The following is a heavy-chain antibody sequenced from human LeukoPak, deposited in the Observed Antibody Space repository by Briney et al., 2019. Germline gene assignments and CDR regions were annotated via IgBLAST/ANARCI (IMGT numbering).Heavy chain of an antibody. CDR1: GGSISTYY. D-gene: IGHD3-10*01. Sequence: SETLSLTCTVSGGSISTYYWSWIRQPPGKGLEWIGYIYYSGSTNYNPSLKSRLTISVDTSKNQFSLKLSSVTAADTAVYYCARGGSSYYGSGSPFDYWDQGTLVTISS. CDR2: IYYSGST. J-gene: IGHJ4*02. CDR3: ARGGSSYYGSGSPFDY. V-gene: IGHV4-59*01.